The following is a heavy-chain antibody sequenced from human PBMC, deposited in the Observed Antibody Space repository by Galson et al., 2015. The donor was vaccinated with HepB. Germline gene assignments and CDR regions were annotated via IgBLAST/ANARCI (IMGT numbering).Heavy chain of an antibody. Sequence: SLRLPCAASGFIFGDYVMNWVRQAPGKGLEWVGFIRSKVYGGTTEYAASVKGRFTISRDDSKSTAYLRVNSLKTEDTAVYYCTRDALEYFGMDVWGQGTTVTVSS. CDR2: IRSKVYGGTT. V-gene: IGHV3-49*04. CDR1: GFIFGDYV. D-gene: IGHD1-1*01. J-gene: IGHJ6*02. CDR3: TRDALEYFGMDV.